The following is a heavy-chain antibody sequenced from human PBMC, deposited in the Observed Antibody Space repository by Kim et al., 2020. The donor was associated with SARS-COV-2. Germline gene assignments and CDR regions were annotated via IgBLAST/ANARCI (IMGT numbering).Heavy chain of an antibody. J-gene: IGHJ4*02. Sequence: SETLSLTCTVSGGSISSSSYYWGWIRQPPGKGLEWIGSIYYSGSTYYNPSLKSRVTISVDTSKNQFSLKLSSVTAADTAVYYCARRKVAYYDSSGYYTDLFDYWGQGTLVTVSS. D-gene: IGHD3-22*01. CDR2: IYYSGST. CDR1: GGSISSSSYY. CDR3: ARRKVAYYDSSGYYTDLFDY. V-gene: IGHV4-39*01.